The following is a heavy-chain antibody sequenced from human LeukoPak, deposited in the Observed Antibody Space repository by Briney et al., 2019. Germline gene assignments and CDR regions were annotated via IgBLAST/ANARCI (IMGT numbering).Heavy chain of an antibody. V-gene: IGHV1-46*01. J-gene: IGHJ4*02. CDR3: ARVYLGIAAAGTVDY. Sequence: ASVKVFCKASGYTFTSYYMHWVRQAPGQGLEWMGIINPSGGSTNYAQKLQGRVTMTTDTSTSTAYMELRSLRSDDTAVYYCARVYLGIAAAGTVDYWGQGTLVTVSS. CDR2: INPSGGST. D-gene: IGHD6-13*01. CDR1: GYTFTSYY.